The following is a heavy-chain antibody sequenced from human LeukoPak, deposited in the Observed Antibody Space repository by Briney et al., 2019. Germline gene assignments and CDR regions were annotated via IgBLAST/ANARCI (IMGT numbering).Heavy chain of an antibody. D-gene: IGHD6-19*01. CDR2: IYYSGST. Sequence: SETLSLTCTVSGGSISSYYWSWIRQPPGKGLEWIGYIYYSGSTNYNPSLKSRVTISVDTSKNQFSLKLSSVTAADTAVYYCARHSGGWWLPSQMLSYFDYWGQGTLVTVSS. CDR3: ARHSGGWWLPSQMLSYFDY. V-gene: IGHV4-59*08. J-gene: IGHJ4*02. CDR1: GGSISSYY.